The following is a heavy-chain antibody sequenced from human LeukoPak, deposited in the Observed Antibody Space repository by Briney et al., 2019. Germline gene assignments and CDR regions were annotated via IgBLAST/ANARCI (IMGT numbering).Heavy chain of an antibody. V-gene: IGHV1-2*02. D-gene: IGHD3-3*01. CDR1: GYTFTSYG. Sequence: ASVKVSCKASGYTFTSYGISWVRQAPGQGLEWMGWINPNSGGTNYAQKFQGRVTMTRDTSISTAYMELSRLRSDDTAVYYCARARITIFGVVTQVDYWGQGTLVTVSS. J-gene: IGHJ4*02. CDR3: ARARITIFGVVTQVDY. CDR2: INPNSGGT.